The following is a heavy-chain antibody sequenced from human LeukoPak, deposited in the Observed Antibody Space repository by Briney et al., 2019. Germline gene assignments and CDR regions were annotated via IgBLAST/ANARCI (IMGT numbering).Heavy chain of an antibody. CDR3: ASSRYSSTEDYGMDV. CDR2: VYYTGTT. Sequence: PSETLSLTCSVSGDSIISQYWSWIRQPPGKGLEWIGYVYYTGTTNYNPSLKSRVTISVDTSKNQFSLKLSSVTAADTAVYYCASSRYSSTEDYGMDVWGQRTTVTVSS. D-gene: IGHD6-13*01. V-gene: IGHV4-59*11. CDR1: GDSIISQY. J-gene: IGHJ6*02.